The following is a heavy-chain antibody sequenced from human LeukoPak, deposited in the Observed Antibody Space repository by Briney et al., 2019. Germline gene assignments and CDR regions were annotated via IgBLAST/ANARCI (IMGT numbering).Heavy chain of an antibody. V-gene: IGHV4-59*01. CDR3: ASGEWIVGYFQH. J-gene: IGHJ1*01. CDR1: GGSISSYY. D-gene: IGHD2-15*01. Sequence: PSETLSLTCTVSGGSISSYYWSWIRQPPGKGLEWIGYIYYSGSTNYNPSLKSRVTISVDTSKNQFSLKLSSVTAADTAVYYCASGEWIVGYFQHWGQGTLVTDPS. CDR2: IYYSGST.